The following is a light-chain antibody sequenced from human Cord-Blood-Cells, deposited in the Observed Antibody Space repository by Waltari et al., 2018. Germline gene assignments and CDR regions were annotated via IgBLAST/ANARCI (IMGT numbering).Light chain of an antibody. CDR2: AAS. CDR3: QKYNSAPFT. V-gene: IGKV1-27*01. J-gene: IGKJ3*01. CDR1: QGNSNY. Sequence: DIQMTQSPSSRSASVGDRVHITGRARQGNSNYLAWYQQKPGKVPKLLIYAASTLQSVVPSRFSGSGSGTDFTITISSLQAEDVAAYYCQKYNSAPFTFGPGTKVDIK.